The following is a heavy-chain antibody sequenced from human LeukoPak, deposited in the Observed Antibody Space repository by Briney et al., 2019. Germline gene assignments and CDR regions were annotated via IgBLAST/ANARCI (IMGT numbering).Heavy chain of an antibody. CDR1: GFTFSSYA. CDR2: ISYDGSNK. V-gene: IGHV3-30-3*01. D-gene: IGHD3-16*01. J-gene: IGHJ4*02. CDR3: ARDHLGSFDY. Sequence: EGSLRLSCAASGFTFSSYAMHWVRQAPGKGLEWVAVISYDGSNKYYADSVKGRFTISRDNSKNTLYLQMNSLRAEDTAVYYCARDHLGSFDYWGQGTLVTVSS.